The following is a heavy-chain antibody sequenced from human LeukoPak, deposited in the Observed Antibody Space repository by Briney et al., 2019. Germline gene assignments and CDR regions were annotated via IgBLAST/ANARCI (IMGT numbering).Heavy chain of an antibody. CDR1: GYTFTGYY. Sequence: GASVKVSCKASGYTFTGYYMHWVRQAPGQGLEWMGWINPNSGGTNYAQKFQGRVTMTRDTSISTAYMELSRLRSEDTAVYYCARRQCGGDCFSNWFDPWGQGTLVTVSS. V-gene: IGHV1-2*02. J-gene: IGHJ5*02. D-gene: IGHD2-21*02. CDR3: ARRQCGGDCFSNWFDP. CDR2: INPNSGGT.